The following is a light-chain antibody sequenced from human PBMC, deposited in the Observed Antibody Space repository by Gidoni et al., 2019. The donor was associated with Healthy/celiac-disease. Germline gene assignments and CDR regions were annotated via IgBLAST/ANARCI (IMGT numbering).Light chain of an antibody. CDR1: QSVLYSSNNKNY. J-gene: IGKJ1*01. CDR2: WAS. Sequence: DIVMTQSPDSLAVSLGERATINCKSSQSVLYSSNNKNYLDWYQQKPGQPPKLLIYWASTRESGVPDRCSGSGSGTEFTLTISSLQAEDVAVYYCQQYYSTPPTFGQGTKVEIK. V-gene: IGKV4-1*01. CDR3: QQYYSTPPT.